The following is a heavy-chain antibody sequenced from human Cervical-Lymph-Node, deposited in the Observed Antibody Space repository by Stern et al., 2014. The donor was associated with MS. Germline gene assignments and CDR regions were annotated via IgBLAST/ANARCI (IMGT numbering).Heavy chain of an antibody. CDR1: GGSISNYY. V-gene: IGHV4-59*01. J-gene: IGHJ4*02. Sequence: QLQLQESGPGLVKPSETLSLTCSVSGGSISNYYWTWIRQPPGKGLEWIGYIYYSGTTHYSPSLKSRVAISVDTSKNQFSLKLSSVTAADTAIYYCARVETYCEGDCYWFLDYWGQGSLVTVSS. CDR2: IYYSGTT. D-gene: IGHD2-21*02. CDR3: ARVETYCEGDCYWFLDY.